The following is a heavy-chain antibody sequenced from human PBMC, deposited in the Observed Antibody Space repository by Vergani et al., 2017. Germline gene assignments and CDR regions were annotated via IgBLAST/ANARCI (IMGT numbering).Heavy chain of an antibody. Sequence: EVQLVESGGGLVQPGGSLRLSCAASGFTFSSYWMSWVRQAPGKGLEWVANIKQDGSEKYYVDSVKGRFTISRDNAKNSLYLQMNSLRAEDTAVYHCARADRYYDILTGYQYYFDYWGQGTLVTVSS. D-gene: IGHD3-9*01. V-gene: IGHV3-7*01. J-gene: IGHJ4*02. CDR1: GFTFSSYW. CDR2: IKQDGSEK. CDR3: ARADRYYDILTGYQYYFDY.